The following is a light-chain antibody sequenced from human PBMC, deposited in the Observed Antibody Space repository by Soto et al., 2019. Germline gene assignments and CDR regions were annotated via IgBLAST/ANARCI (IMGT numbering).Light chain of an antibody. Sequence: EVVMTQSPATLSLSAGERATLSCRASQSVSSNLAWYQQKPGQAPRLLIYGASTRATGIPARFSGSGSGTEFTLTISSMKSEDFAVDYCQPYNNWLTFGGGTKVDIK. J-gene: IGKJ4*01. CDR3: QPYNNWLT. CDR1: QSVSSN. CDR2: GAS. V-gene: IGKV3-15*01.